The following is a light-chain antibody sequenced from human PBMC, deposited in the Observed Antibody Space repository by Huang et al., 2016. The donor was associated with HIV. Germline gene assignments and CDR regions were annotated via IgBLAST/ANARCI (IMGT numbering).Light chain of an antibody. CDR2: DAS. Sequence: QLTQSPSSLSASVGDSVTITCRASQGISKTLAWYQQKPGKGPKILIYDASSLQTGAPSRFSGSGSGTDFTLTISSLQPEDCATYYCQQFNHYPLTFGGGTKVEIE. J-gene: IGKJ4*01. CDR3: QQFNHYPLT. CDR1: QGISKT. V-gene: IGKV1D-13*01.